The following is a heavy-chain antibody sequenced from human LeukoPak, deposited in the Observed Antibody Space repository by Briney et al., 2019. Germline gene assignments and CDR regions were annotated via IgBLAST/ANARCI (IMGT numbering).Heavy chain of an antibody. Sequence: GESLKISCRASGYSFINYWIGWVRQMPGKGLEWMGIIYPGGSDTRYSPSFQGQVFISVDKSGNTAYLEWYSLKASDTAMYYCATLRGNYFDYWGQGTLVTVSS. V-gene: IGHV5-51*01. D-gene: IGHD6-13*01. CDR2: IYPGGSDT. J-gene: IGHJ4*02. CDR1: GYSFINYW. CDR3: ATLRGNYFDY.